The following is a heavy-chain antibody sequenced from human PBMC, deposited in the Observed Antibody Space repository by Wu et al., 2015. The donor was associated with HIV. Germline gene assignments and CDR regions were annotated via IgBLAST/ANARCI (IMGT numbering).Heavy chain of an antibody. Sequence: QVQLVQSGAEVKKPGSSVKVSCKASGGTFSSYAISWVRQAPGQGLEWMGGIIPIFGTANYAQKFQGRVTITTDESTSTAYMELSSLRSEDTAVYYCAMPRYSSGWNSGAFDIWAKGQWSPSLQ. D-gene: IGHD6-19*01. V-gene: IGHV1-69*05. CDR1: GGTFSSYA. J-gene: IGHJ3*02. CDR2: IIPIFGTA. CDR3: AMPRYSSGWNSGAFDI.